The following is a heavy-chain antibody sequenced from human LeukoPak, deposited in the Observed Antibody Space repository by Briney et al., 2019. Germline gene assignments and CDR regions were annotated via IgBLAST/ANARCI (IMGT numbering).Heavy chain of an antibody. D-gene: IGHD5-18*01. J-gene: IGHJ4*02. CDR2: ISSSGSTI. CDR3: ATCGYTYGLYFDY. Sequence: GGSLRLSCAASGFTFSSYEMNWVRQAPGKGLEWVSYISSSGSTIYYADSVKGRFAISRDNAKNSLYLQMNSLRAEDTAVYYCATCGYTYGLYFDYWGQGTLVTVSS. V-gene: IGHV3-48*03. CDR1: GFTFSSYE.